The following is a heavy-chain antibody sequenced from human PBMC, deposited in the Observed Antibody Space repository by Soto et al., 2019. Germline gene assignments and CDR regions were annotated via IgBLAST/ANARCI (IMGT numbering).Heavy chain of an antibody. CDR1: GFTFSSYG. Sequence: GGSLRLSCAASGFTFSSYGMHWVRQAPGKGLEWVAVISYDGSNKYYADSVKGRFTISRDNSKNTLYLQMNSLRAEDTAVYYCAKVGTHYDFWSGYPTFDYWGQGTLVTVSS. D-gene: IGHD3-3*01. CDR3: AKVGTHYDFWSGYPTFDY. V-gene: IGHV3-30*18. CDR2: ISYDGSNK. J-gene: IGHJ4*02.